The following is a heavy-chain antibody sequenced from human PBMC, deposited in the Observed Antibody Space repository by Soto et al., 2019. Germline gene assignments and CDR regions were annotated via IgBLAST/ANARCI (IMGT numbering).Heavy chain of an antibody. CDR3: ARAREDIVVVVAATKRSGWDY. D-gene: IGHD2-15*01. J-gene: IGHJ4*02. V-gene: IGHV4-34*01. CDR2: INHSGST. CDR1: GGSFSGYY. Sequence: SETLSLTCAVYGGSFSGYYWSWIRQPPGKGLEWIGEINHSGSTNYNPSLKSRVTISVDTSKNQFSLKLSSVTAADTAVYYCARAREDIVVVVAATKRSGWDYWGQGTLVTVSS.